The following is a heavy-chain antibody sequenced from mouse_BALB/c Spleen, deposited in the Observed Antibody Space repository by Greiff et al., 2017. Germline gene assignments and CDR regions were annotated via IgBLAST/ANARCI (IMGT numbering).Heavy chain of an antibody. CDR1: GFTFSSFG. Sequence: EVKLQESGGGLVKPGGSRKLSCAASGFTFSSFGMHWVRQAPEKGLEWVAYISSGSSTIYYADTVKGRFTISRDNPKNTLFLQMTSLRSEDTAMYYCARHEDSSGYEAYWGQGTLVTVSA. J-gene: IGHJ3*01. D-gene: IGHD3-2*01. CDR2: ISSGSSTI. CDR3: ARHEDSSGYEAY. V-gene: IGHV5-17*02.